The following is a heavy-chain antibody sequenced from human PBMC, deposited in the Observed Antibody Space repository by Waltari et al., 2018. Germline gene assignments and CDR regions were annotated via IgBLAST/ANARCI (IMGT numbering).Heavy chain of an antibody. J-gene: IGHJ3*02. D-gene: IGHD1-26*01. CDR2: TNPNSGGT. V-gene: IGHV1-2*01. CDR1: GYTFTGYY. CDR3: ARTGGSYLSWDAFDI. Sequence: QVQLVQSGAEVKKPGASVKVSCKASGYTFTGYYMHWVRQAPGQGLEWMGRTNPNSGGTNYEQKFQGRVTRTRDTSISTAYMELSRLRSDDTAVYYCARTGGSYLSWDAFDIWGQGTMVTVSS.